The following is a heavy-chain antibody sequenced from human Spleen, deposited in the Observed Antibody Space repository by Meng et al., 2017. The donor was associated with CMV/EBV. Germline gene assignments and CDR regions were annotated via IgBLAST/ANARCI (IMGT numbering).Heavy chain of an antibody. J-gene: IGHJ3*02. V-gene: IGHV3-23*01. CDR2: ISGSGGST. Sequence: GGSLRLSCAASGFTFSSYAMSWVRQAPGKGLEWVSAISGSGGSTYYADSVKGRFTISRDNSKNTLYLQMNSLRAEDTAVYYCAKTATKDFWSATRAFDIWGQGTMVTVSS. D-gene: IGHD3-3*01. CDR1: GFTFSSYA. CDR3: AKTATKDFWSATRAFDI.